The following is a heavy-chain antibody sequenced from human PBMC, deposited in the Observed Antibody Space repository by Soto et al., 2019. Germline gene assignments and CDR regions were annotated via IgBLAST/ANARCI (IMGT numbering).Heavy chain of an antibody. CDR1: GFTFSSYG. J-gene: IGHJ6*02. V-gene: IGHV3-33*01. CDR2: IWYDGSNK. Sequence: QVQLVESGGGVVQPGRSLRLSCAAAGFTFSSYGMHWVRQAPGKVLEWVAVIWYDGSNKYYADSVKGRFTISRDNSEHALYLQMNSLRAEDTAVYYCARDAKWVLLLYYYYGTDVWGQGTTVTVSS. D-gene: IGHD1-26*01. CDR3: ARDAKWVLLLYYYYGTDV.